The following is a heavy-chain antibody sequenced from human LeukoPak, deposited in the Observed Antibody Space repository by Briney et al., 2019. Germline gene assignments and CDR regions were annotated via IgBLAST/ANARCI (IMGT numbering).Heavy chain of an antibody. CDR2: TSGSGGNT. CDR1: RFTFSTYV. D-gene: IGHD1-1*01. Sequence: AGSLRLSCAASRFTFSTYVMSWVRQAPGKGLEWVSATSGSGGNTFYADSVKGRLTIARGPSTNTLYLQMNSLGADDTAVYYCAKGNWRYFDYWGQGSLVTVSS. V-gene: IGHV3-23*01. CDR3: AKGNWRYFDY. J-gene: IGHJ4*02.